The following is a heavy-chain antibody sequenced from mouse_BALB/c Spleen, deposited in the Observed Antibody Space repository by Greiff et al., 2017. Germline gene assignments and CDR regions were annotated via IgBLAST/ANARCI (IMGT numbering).Heavy chain of an antibody. V-gene: IGHV5-6-4*01. J-gene: IGHJ3*01. CDR2: ISSGGSYT. CDR1: GFTFSSYA. D-gene: IGHD1-1*01. Sequence: EVQLVESGGGLVKPGGSLKLSCAASGFTFSSYAMSWVRQTPEKRLEWVATISSGGSYTYYPDSVKGRFTISRDNAKNNLYLQMSSLKSEDTAMYYCARDGATTVVDSYWGQGTLVTVSA. CDR3: ARDGATTVVDSY.